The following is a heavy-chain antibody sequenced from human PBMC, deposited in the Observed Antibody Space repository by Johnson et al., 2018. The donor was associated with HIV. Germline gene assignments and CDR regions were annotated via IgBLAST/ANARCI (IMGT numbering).Heavy chain of an antibody. Sequence: QVQLVESGGGLVQPGGSLRLSCAASGFTFSDYYMNWIRQAPGKGLEWVSYLSSSGSAIKYADSVKGRFTISRDNAKTSLFLQMRSLRPEDTAVYFCAREMAWEDAFDIWGQGTMVTVSS. V-gene: IGHV3-11*04. D-gene: IGHD5-24*01. CDR1: GFTFSDYY. J-gene: IGHJ3*02. CDR2: LSSSGSAI. CDR3: AREMAWEDAFDI.